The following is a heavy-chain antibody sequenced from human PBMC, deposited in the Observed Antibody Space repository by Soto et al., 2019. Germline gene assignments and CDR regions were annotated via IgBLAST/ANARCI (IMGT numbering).Heavy chain of an antibody. V-gene: IGHV3-23*01. CDR1: GFTFSSYA. Sequence: VGTLSLSCAASGFTFSSYAMTWVRQAPGKGLEWVSTISGTGTTTYYADSVKGRFTTSRDNSKNTLYLQMNSLRTEDTAVYYCVKAVYLLDFDYWGQGTLVTVSS. CDR2: ISGTGTTT. CDR3: VKAVYLLDFDY. J-gene: IGHJ4*02. D-gene: IGHD2-8*01.